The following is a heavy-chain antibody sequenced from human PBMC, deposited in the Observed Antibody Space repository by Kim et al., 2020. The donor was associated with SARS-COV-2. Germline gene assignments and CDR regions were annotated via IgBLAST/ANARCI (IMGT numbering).Heavy chain of an antibody. Sequence: SETLSLTCTVSGGSISGSSYYWGWIRQSAGKGLEWIGSLYYSGNTYNPSLKSRVTFSVDTSKNHFSLSLTSVTAADTAVYYCVRHRILTYVWGQGPTV. D-gene: IGHD3-16*01. CDR3: VRHRILTYV. J-gene: IGHJ6*02. CDR2: LYYSGNT. V-gene: IGHV4-39*01. CDR1: GGSISGSSYY.